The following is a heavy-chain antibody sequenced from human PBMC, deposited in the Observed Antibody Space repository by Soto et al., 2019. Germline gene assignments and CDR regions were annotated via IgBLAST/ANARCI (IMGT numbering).Heavy chain of an antibody. CDR2: IIPIFGTA. J-gene: IGHJ3*02. CDR3: ARGRVGYCISTSCYGDMSAFDI. CDR1: GGTFSSYA. Sequence: QVQLVQSGAEVKKPGSSVKVSCKASGGTFSSYAIGWVRQAPGQGLEWMGGIIPIFGTANYAQKFQGRVTITADESTSTAYMELSSLRSEDTAVYYCARGRVGYCISTSCYGDMSAFDIWGQGTMVTVSS. V-gene: IGHV1-69*12. D-gene: IGHD2-2*01.